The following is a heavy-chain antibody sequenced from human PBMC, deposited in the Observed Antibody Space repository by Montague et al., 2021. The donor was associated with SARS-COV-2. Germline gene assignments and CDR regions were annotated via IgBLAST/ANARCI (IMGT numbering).Heavy chain of an antibody. Sequence: SETLSLTCAVHGTSFSGYYWNWIRQPPGKGLEWIGEINHGGSTKYSPSLKSRLTISADTSKNQFSLKPTSVAAAGTAVYYCARLGDGVVPSPILGVGPYYSYYYMDVWGKGTTVTVSS. CDR3: ARLGDGVVPSPILGVGPYYSYYYMDV. V-gene: IGHV4-34*01. CDR1: GTSFSGYY. CDR2: INHGGST. D-gene: IGHD3-10*01. J-gene: IGHJ6*03.